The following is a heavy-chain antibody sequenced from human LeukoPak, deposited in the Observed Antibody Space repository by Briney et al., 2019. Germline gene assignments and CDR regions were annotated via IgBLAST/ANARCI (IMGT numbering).Heavy chain of an antibody. J-gene: IGHJ4*02. Sequence: GGSLRLSCAASGFTFSTHSMYWVRQAPGKGLEWVSSISESSNFIHYAESVRGRFTISRDNAKNSLYLQMNSLGAKDTAVYYCARPATGYCSSAGCHWDSWGQGTLVTVSS. D-gene: IGHD2-2*01. V-gene: IGHV3-21*01. CDR2: ISESSNFI. CDR3: ARPATGYCSSAGCHWDS. CDR1: GFTFSTHS.